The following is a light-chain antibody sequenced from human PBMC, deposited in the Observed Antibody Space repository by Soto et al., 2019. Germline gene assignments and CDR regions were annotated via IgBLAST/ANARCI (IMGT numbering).Light chain of an antibody. CDR3: LQFNSYPRT. J-gene: IGKJ1*01. V-gene: IGKV1-17*02. CDR2: ATF. Sequence: DIQMTQSPSYLSASVGDRVTITCRASEDIRSDLGWYQQRPGRAPKRLIYATFPLQSGVPSRFRGSRSGTEFTLTISNLQTEDCATYYCLQFNSYPRTFGQGNKVEI. CDR1: EDIRSD.